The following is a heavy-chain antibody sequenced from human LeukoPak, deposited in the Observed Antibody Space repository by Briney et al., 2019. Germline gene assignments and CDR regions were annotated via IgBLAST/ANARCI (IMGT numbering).Heavy chain of an antibody. D-gene: IGHD1-14*01. CDR2: ISRSGDSI. Sequence: GGSLRLSCSASGFTFSSYAMHWVRQAPGKGLEYVSAISRSGDSIYYADSVKGRISISRDNSKNTLYLQMSSLGAEDTAVYYCVKGTYTAAHWGQGTLVTVSS. J-gene: IGHJ4*02. CDR3: VKGTYTAAH. V-gene: IGHV3-64D*06. CDR1: GFTFSSYA.